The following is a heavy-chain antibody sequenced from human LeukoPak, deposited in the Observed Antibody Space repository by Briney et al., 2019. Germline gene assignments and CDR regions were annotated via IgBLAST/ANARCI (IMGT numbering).Heavy chain of an antibody. D-gene: IGHD2-2*01. V-gene: IGHV3-30*02. J-gene: IGHJ3*02. CDR1: GFTFSSYG. CDR3: AKEGPSAPMRYDACDI. Sequence: GGSLRLSCAASGFTFSSYGMDWVRQAPGKGLEWVAFIRYDGSNKYYADSVKGRFTIYRYNSKNTMYLQRNSMRAEDTAVYYCAKEGPSAPMRYDACDIWGQGTMVTVSS. CDR2: IRYDGSNK.